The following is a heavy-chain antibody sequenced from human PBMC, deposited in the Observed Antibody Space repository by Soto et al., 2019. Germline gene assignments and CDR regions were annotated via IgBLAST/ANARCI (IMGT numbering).Heavy chain of an antibody. Sequence: GESLKISCQGSGYSFSNYWIGWVRQMPGKGLEWMGIIYPGDCDTRYGTSFQGQVTLSADKSISAASLQWSSLKASASAMYYCATSNRHTEYLNDYSGMDVWGQGTTVTVSS. V-gene: IGHV5-51*01. CDR2: IYPGDCDT. CDR1: GYSFSNYW. D-gene: IGHD2-2*01. J-gene: IGHJ6*02. CDR3: ATSNRHTEYLNDYSGMDV.